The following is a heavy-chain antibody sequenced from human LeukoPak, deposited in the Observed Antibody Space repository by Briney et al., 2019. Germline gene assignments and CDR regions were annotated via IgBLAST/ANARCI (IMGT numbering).Heavy chain of an antibody. Sequence: PGGSLRLSCAASGFTFSSYSMNWVRQAPGKGLEWVSYISSSSSTIYYADSVKGRFTISRDNAKNSLYLQMNSLRAEDTAVYYCARVHPLYSGSYLSAFDIWGQGTMVTVSS. D-gene: IGHD1-26*01. J-gene: IGHJ3*02. CDR3: ARVHPLYSGSYLSAFDI. CDR1: GFTFSSYS. V-gene: IGHV3-48*01. CDR2: ISSSSSTI.